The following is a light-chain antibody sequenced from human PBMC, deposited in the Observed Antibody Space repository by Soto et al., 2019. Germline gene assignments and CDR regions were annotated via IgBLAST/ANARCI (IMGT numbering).Light chain of an antibody. V-gene: IGLV2-14*01. CDR3: GSYSSIATLV. Sequence: QSALTQPASVSGSPGQSITISCAGTASDIGGFNYVSWYQQYPGEAPKLLLYEVSNRPSGISKRFSGSKSGTTASLTISGLEAADEADYYCGSYSSIATLVFGGGTQLTVL. J-gene: IGLJ2*01. CDR1: ASDIGGFNY. CDR2: EVS.